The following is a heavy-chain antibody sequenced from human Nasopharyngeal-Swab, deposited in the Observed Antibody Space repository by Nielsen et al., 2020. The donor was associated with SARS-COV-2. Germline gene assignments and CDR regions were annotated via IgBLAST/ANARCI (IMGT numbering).Heavy chain of an antibody. Sequence: GESLKISCAASGFTFSSYGMHWVRQAPGKGLEWVAVISYDGSNKYYADSVKGRFTISGDNSKNTLYLQMNSLRAEDTAVYYCAKDLGRNWFDPWGQGTLVTVSS. V-gene: IGHV3-30*18. CDR2: ISYDGSNK. J-gene: IGHJ5*02. D-gene: IGHD3/OR15-3a*01. CDR1: GFTFSSYG. CDR3: AKDLGRNWFDP.